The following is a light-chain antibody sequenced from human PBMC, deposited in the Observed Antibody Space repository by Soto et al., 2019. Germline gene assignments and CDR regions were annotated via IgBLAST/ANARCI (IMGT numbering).Light chain of an antibody. CDR2: DAS. CDR3: QQYNSYSST. Sequence: DIQMTQSPSTLSASVGDRVTITCRASQSISSWLAWYQQKPGKAPKLLIYDASSLESGVPSRFSGSGSATEFTLTISILQPDDFATYYCQQYNSYSSTFGQGTKVDIK. J-gene: IGKJ2*01. V-gene: IGKV1-5*01. CDR1: QSISSW.